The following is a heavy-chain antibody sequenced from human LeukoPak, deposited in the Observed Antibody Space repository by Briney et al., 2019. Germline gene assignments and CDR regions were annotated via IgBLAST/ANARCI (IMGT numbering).Heavy chain of an antibody. CDR3: ARDAYSGSGRYPY. CDR2: INPDNGGT. D-gene: IGHD3-10*01. CDR1: GYTFIDYF. Sequence: ASVKVSCKASGYTFIDYFMHLLRQAPGQGLEWMGWINPDNGGTNYAQNFQGRVTMTRDTSISTAYMELSRLRSDDTAVFYCARDAYSGSGRYPYWGQGTLVTVSS. J-gene: IGHJ4*02. V-gene: IGHV1-2*02.